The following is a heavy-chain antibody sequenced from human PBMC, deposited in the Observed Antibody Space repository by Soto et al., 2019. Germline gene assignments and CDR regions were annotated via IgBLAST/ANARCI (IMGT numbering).Heavy chain of an antibody. D-gene: IGHD2-2*03. V-gene: IGHV3-23*01. CDR3: ALDIVGWLADY. Sequence: PGRSLRLSCAASGFTFSSYAMSRILQAPGKGLEWVSAISGSGGSTYYADSVKGRFTISRDNSKNTLYLQMNSLRAEDTAVYYYALDIVGWLADYWGQGTLVTVSS. CDR1: GFTFSSYA. J-gene: IGHJ4*02. CDR2: ISGSGGST.